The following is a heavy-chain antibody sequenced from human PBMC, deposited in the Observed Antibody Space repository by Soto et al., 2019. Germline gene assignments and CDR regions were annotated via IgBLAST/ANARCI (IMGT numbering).Heavy chain of an antibody. D-gene: IGHD3-10*01. V-gene: IGHV3-23*01. CDR1: GFTFSNYA. J-gene: IGHJ4*02. CDR2: ISGSGGST. CDR3: AKDRDYGSGTSRFDY. Sequence: EVQMLESGGGLVQPGGSLRLSCAASGFTFSNYAMNWVRQAPGKGLEWVSGISGSGGSTYYADFVKGRFTISRDNSKNTVYLQMNSLRAEDTAIYYCAKDRDYGSGTSRFDYWGQGTLVTVSS.